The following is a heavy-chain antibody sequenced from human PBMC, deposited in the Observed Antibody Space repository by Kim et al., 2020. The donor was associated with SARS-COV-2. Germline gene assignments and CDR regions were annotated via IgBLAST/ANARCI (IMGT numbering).Heavy chain of an antibody. V-gene: IGHV1-8*01. D-gene: IGHD6-19*01. CDR2: MNPNSGNT. J-gene: IGHJ4*02. CDR3: ARGRIKQWLLTLYYFDY. Sequence: ASVKVSCKASGYTFTSYDINWVRQATGQGLEWMRWMNPNSGNTGYAQKFQGRVTMTRNTSISTAYMELSSLRSEDTAVYYCARGRIKQWLLTLYYFDYWGQGTLVTVSS. CDR1: GYTFTSYD.